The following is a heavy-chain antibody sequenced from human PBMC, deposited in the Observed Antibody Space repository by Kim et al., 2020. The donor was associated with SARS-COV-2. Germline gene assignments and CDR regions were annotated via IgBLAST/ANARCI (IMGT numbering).Heavy chain of an antibody. Sequence: SNPSLKRRVPIAVDPSKSQFSPKLSSVTAADTAVYYCARGTVVVPAAFDYWGQGTLVTVSS. V-gene: IGHV4-34*01. D-gene: IGHD2-2*01. J-gene: IGHJ4*02. CDR3: ARGTVVVPAAFDY.